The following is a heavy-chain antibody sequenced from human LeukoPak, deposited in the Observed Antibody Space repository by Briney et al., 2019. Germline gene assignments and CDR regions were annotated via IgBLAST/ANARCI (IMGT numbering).Heavy chain of an antibody. CDR1: GFTFSSYA. CDR3: ASRYCSGGSCYNRYYFDY. J-gene: IGHJ4*02. Sequence: GGSLRLSCAASGFTFSSYAMSWVRQAPGKGLEWVSGITGSGGSAYYADSVKGRFTISRDNSQNTLYLQMDSLRAADTAVYFCASRYCSGGSCYNRYYFDYCGQGSLVTVSS. CDR2: ITGSGGSA. D-gene: IGHD2-15*01. V-gene: IGHV3-23*01.